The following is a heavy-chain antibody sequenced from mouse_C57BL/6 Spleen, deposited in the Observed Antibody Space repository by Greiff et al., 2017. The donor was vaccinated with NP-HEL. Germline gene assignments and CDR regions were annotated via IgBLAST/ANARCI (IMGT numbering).Heavy chain of an antibody. CDR1: GFTFSSYA. J-gene: IGHJ3*01. CDR3: TSGYSNPAWAY. Sequence: EVKLVESGEGLVKPGGSLKLSCAASGFTFSSYAMSWVRQTPEKRLEWVAYISSGGDYIYYADTVKGRFTISRDNARNTLYLQMSSLKSEDTAMYYCTSGYSNPAWAYWGQGTLVTVSA. V-gene: IGHV5-9-1*02. D-gene: IGHD2-5*01. CDR2: ISSGGDYI.